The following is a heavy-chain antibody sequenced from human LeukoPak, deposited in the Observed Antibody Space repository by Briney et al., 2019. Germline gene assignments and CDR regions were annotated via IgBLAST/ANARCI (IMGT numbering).Heavy chain of an antibody. CDR3: AGSVTSRVVLDY. CDR2: IYYSGST. J-gene: IGHJ4*02. V-gene: IGHV4-31*03. CDR1: GGSISSGGYY. D-gene: IGHD3-10*01. Sequence: SETLSLTCTISGGSISSGGYYWSWIRQHPGKGLEWIGYIYYSGSTYYNPSLKSRVAISVDTSKNQFSLKLSSVTAADTAIYYCAGSVTSRVVLDYWGQGTLVTVSS.